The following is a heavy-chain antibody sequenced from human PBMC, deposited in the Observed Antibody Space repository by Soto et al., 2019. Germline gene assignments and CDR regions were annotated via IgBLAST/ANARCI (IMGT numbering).Heavy chain of an antibody. CDR3: ARAAPFYGGDDLHWFDP. J-gene: IGHJ5*02. V-gene: IGHV4-61*01. CDR2: THYSRGT. D-gene: IGHD4-17*01. Sequence: SETLSLTCTVAGGSIISDSYCWIWDPRPPGKGLELIGETHYSRGTNYNPSLKSRVTISVDTSKNQFSLKLSSVTAADTAVYYCARAAPFYGGDDLHWFDPWGQGTLVTVS. CDR1: GGSIISDSYC.